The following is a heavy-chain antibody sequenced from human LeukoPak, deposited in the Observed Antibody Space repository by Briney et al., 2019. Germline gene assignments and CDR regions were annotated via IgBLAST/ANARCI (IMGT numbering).Heavy chain of an antibody. CDR1: GGSISSYY. Sequence: PSETLSLTCTVSGGSISSYYWSWIRRPAGEGLEWIGRIYTSGSTNYNPSLKSRVTMSVDTSKNQFSLKLSSVTAADTAVYYCARVEVAPYYYMDVWGKGTTVTISS. V-gene: IGHV4-4*07. CDR3: ARVEVAPYYYMDV. D-gene: IGHD5-24*01. CDR2: IYTSGST. J-gene: IGHJ6*03.